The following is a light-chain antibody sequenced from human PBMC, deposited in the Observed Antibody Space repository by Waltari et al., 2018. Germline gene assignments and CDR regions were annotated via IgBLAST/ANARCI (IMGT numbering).Light chain of an antibody. V-gene: IGLV4-69*01. CDR1: RGHSSNA. Sequence: QLVLTQSPSASASLGASVKLTCHLRRGHSSNAIAWLQQQPEKGPRYLMKVNSDGSHSKGDKIPDRFSGSSSGAEHFLTISSLQSEDEADYYCQTGGHGTWVFGGGTKLTVL. CDR3: QTGGHGTWV. J-gene: IGLJ3*02. CDR2: VNSDGSH.